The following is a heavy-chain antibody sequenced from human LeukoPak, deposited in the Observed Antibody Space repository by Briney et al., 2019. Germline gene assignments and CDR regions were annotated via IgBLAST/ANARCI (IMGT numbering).Heavy chain of an antibody. V-gene: IGHV3-30*02. CDR3: AKDAPYCSGGSCYSVFDY. CDR1: GFTFSSYS. Sequence: GGSLRLSCAASGFTFSSYSMHWVRQAPGKGLEWVAFIRYDGSNKYYADSVKGRFTISKDNSKTTLYLQMNSLRAEDTAVYYCAKDAPYCSGGSCYSVFDYWGQGTLVTVSS. J-gene: IGHJ4*02. CDR2: IRYDGSNK. D-gene: IGHD2-15*01.